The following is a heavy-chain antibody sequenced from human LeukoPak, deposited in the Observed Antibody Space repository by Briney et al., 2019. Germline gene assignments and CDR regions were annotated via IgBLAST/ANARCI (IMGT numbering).Heavy chain of an antibody. CDR3: AKVTDLGVVFYYFDY. Sequence: PGGSLRLSCAASGFTFNIYAMTWVRQAPGKGLEWVSCFTGSGAGTYYADSVKGRFTISRDNSKNTLYLHMSSLRVEDTAVYYCAKVTDLGVVFYYFDYWGQGTLVTVSS. CDR1: GFTFNIYA. D-gene: IGHD3-3*01. J-gene: IGHJ4*02. CDR2: FTGSGAGT. V-gene: IGHV3-23*01.